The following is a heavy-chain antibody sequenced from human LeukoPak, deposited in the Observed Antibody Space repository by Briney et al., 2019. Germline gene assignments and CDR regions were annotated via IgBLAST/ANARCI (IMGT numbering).Heavy chain of an antibody. J-gene: IGHJ4*02. CDR2: IYTGGNT. CDR3: ASISALLFYFDS. V-gene: IGHV3-66*01. Sequence: GRSLRLSCAASGFTFSSYAMHWVRQAPGKGLEWVSLIYTGGNTYYADSVKGRFTLSRDNSKNTVYLQMNSLRVEDTAMYYCASISALLFYFDSWGQGTLVTVSS. CDR1: GFTFSSYA.